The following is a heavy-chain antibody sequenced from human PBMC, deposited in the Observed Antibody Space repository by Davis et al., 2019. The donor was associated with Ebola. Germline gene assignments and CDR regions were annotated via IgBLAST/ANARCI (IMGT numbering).Heavy chain of an antibody. CDR2: IKSKTDGGTT. CDR1: GFTFSNAW. CDR3: ARERGLTTVTGDAFDI. D-gene: IGHD4-11*01. V-gene: IGHV3-15*01. J-gene: IGHJ3*02. Sequence: PGGSLRLSCAASGFTFSNAWMSWVRQAPGKGLEWVGRIKSKTDGGTTDYAAPVKGRFTISRDDSKNTLYLQMNSLRAEDTAVYYCARERGLTTVTGDAFDIWGQGTMVTVSS.